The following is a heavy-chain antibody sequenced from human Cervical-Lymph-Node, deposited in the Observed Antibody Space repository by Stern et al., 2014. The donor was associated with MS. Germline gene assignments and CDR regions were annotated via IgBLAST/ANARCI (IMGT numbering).Heavy chain of an antibody. V-gene: IGHV4-59*01. Sequence: QVQLQESGPGLVKPSETLSLTCAVSGGSISGYYWNWIRQSPGKGLEWIGSVYYSGKTNYNPSLNGRVTISLDTPKSQFSLRLSSVTAGDTAVYYCARDSTAWSPSFDYWGQGTLVTVSS. J-gene: IGHJ4*02. CDR1: GGSISGYY. CDR3: ARDSTAWSPSFDY. CDR2: VYYSGKT. D-gene: IGHD1-1*01.